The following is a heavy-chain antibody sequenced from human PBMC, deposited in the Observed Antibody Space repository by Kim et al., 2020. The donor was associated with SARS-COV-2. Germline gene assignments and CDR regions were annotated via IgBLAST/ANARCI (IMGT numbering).Heavy chain of an antibody. D-gene: IGHD6-19*01. CDR1: GGSISSYY. CDR3: ARDIGYSSGHFTGWFAP. J-gene: IGHJ5*02. Sequence: SETLSLTCTVSGGSISSYYWSWIRQSPGKGLEWIGYIYYSGSTNYNPSFKSRVTISVDTSKNQFSLKLSSVTAADTAVYYCARDIGYSSGHFTGWFAPWGQGTLVTVPS. CDR2: IYYSGST. V-gene: IGHV4-59*01.